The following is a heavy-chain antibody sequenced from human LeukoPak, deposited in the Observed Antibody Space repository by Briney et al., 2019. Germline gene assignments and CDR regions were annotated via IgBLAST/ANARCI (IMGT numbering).Heavy chain of an antibody. CDR3: ARGVVPASWPLFDY. CDR2: IYHTGST. J-gene: IGHJ4*02. V-gene: IGHV4-38-2*01. Sequence: SETLSLTCAVSGYSISSGYYWGWVRQPPGKGLEWIGSIYHTGSTYYNPSLKSRVTISVDTSKNQFSLKLSSVTAADTAVYYCARGVVPASWPLFDYWGQGTLVTVSS. CDR1: GYSISSGYY. D-gene: IGHD2-2*01.